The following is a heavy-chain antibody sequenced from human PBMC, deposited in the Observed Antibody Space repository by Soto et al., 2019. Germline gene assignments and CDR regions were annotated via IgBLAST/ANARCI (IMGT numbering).Heavy chain of an antibody. CDR1: GFTFSNAW. D-gene: IGHD5-12*01. J-gene: IGHJ6*02. CDR3: TTVDIVIHYYYYGKDV. CDR2: IKSKTDGGTT. V-gene: IGHV3-15*01. Sequence: GGSLRLSCAASGFTFSNAWMIWVRQAPGKGLEWVGRIKSKTDGGTTDYAAPVKGRFTISRDDSKNTLYLQMNSLKTEDTAVYYCTTVDIVIHYYYYGKDVWGQGTTVTVSS.